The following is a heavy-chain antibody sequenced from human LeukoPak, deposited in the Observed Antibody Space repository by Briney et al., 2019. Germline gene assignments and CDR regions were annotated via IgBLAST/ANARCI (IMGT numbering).Heavy chain of an antibody. CDR1: GFTFSNYE. D-gene: IGHD1-7*01. V-gene: IGHV3-48*03. Sequence: GGSLRLSCAASGFTFSNYEMNWVRQAPGQGLEWVSSISMSGSNIHYADSVKGRFIISRDNAKDSLYLQMNNLRAEDTAVYYCARDGTGYYYFGMDVWGKGTTVTVSS. J-gene: IGHJ6*04. CDR3: ARDGTGYYYFGMDV. CDR2: ISMSGSNI.